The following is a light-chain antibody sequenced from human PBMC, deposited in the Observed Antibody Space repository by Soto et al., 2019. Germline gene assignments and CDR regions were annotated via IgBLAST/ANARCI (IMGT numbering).Light chain of an antibody. Sequence: QSVLTQPASVSGSPGQPITISCTGTSSDVGAYDYVSWFQQYPGKAPKLMIYDVTDRPSGVSDRFFGSKSGNTASLTISGLQAEDEADYYCSSYTSGSTPYVFGTGTKVTVL. V-gene: IGLV2-14*03. CDR2: DVT. CDR1: SSDVGAYDY. CDR3: SSYTSGSTPYV. J-gene: IGLJ1*01.